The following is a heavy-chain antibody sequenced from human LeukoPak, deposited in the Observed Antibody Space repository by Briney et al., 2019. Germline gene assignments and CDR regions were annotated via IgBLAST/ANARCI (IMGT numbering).Heavy chain of an antibody. CDR3: AREWDEYSSSFADDYMDV. Sequence: SETLSLTCTVSGGSISSSDYYWGWIRQPPGKGLEWIGSIYYSGSTYYNPSLKSRVTISVDTSKNQFSLKLYSVTAADTAVYYCAREWDEYSSSFADDYMDVWGKGTTVTVSS. D-gene: IGHD6-6*01. J-gene: IGHJ6*03. CDR1: GGSISSSDYY. V-gene: IGHV4-39*07. CDR2: IYYSGST.